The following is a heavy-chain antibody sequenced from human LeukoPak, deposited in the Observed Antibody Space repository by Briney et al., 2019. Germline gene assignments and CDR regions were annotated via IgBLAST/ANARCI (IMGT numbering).Heavy chain of an antibody. CDR1: GGTFSSYA. V-gene: IGHV1-69*13. J-gene: IGHJ6*03. CDR3: AREVSLGSPDYVSDLTGETYYYYMDV. D-gene: IGHD3-16*01. CDR2: IIPIFGTA. Sequence: ASVKVSCKASGGTFSSYAISWVRQAPGQGLEWMGGIIPIFGTANYAQKFQGRVTITADESTSTAYMELSSLRSEDTAVYYCAREVSLGSPDYVSDLTGETYYYYMDVWGKGTTVTISS.